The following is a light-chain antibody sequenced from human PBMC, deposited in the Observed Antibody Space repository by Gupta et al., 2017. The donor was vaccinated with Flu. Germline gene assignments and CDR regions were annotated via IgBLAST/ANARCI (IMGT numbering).Light chain of an antibody. CDR3: QAWTSNNQGV. Sequence: LGKTATITGGVNNMGSKNVHWYQQKAGQAPVLVIYRNRNRPSGIPDRFSGSSSGNTATLTISGVQGGDEADYYCQAWTSNNQGVFGGGTKLTVL. J-gene: IGLJ3*02. CDR1: NMGSKN. CDR2: RNR. V-gene: IGLV3-9*01.